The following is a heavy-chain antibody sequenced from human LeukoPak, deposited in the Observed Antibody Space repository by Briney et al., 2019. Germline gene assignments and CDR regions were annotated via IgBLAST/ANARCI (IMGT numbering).Heavy chain of an antibody. CDR1: GFTFSSYA. J-gene: IGHJ4*02. D-gene: IGHD6-13*01. V-gene: IGHV3-23*01. CDR3: ARSGIAAAGFDY. CDR2: ISGSGGST. Sequence: QSGGSLRLSCAASGFTFSSYAMSWVRQAPGKVLEWVSAISGSGGSTYYADSVKGRFTISRDNSKNTLYLQMNSLRAEDTAVYYCARSGIAAAGFDYWGQGNLVTVSS.